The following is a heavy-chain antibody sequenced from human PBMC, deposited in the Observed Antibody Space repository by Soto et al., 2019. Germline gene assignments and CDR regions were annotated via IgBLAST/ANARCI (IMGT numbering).Heavy chain of an antibody. Sequence: QVQLVQSGAELKKPGASVKVSCKTSGYAFTNYGISWVRQAPGQGLEWMGWISIYTDYSHSAQKPKGRVFMTTATSTRTAVMELRNRRSDGTAVYYCAKTTSSWFDSWGQGTLVTVSS. J-gene: IGHJ5*01. V-gene: IGHV1-18*01. D-gene: IGHD2-2*01. CDR2: ISIYTDYS. CDR3: AKTTSSWFDS. CDR1: GYAFTNYG.